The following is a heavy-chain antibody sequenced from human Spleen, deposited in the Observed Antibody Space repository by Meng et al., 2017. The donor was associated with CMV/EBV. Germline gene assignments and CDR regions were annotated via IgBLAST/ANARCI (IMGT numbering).Heavy chain of an antibody. Sequence: ASVKVSCKGSGYTFTRNYIYWLRQAPGQGLEWMGWINPNSGGTNYAQKFQGRVTMTRDTSISTAYMELSRLRSDDTAVYYCGRAHYDFWSGYGTIGYWGQGTLVTVSS. CDR3: GRAHYDFWSGYGTIGY. CDR2: INPNSGGT. CDR1: GYTFTRNY. V-gene: IGHV1-2*02. J-gene: IGHJ4*02. D-gene: IGHD3-3*01.